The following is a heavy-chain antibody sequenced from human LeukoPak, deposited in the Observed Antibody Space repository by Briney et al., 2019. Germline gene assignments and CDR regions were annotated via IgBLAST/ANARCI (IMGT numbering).Heavy chain of an antibody. V-gene: IGHV4-39*01. CDR2: IYHSGST. D-gene: IGHD2-2*01. CDR3: ARPQDSSRLGEAFDI. J-gene: IGHJ3*02. CDR1: GGSISSNYY. Sequence: SETLSLTCTVSGGSISSNYYWGWIRQPPGEGLEWIGSIYHSGSTFYNPSLKSRVTIFVDTSKNQFSLNLSSVVAADTAVYYCARPQDSSRLGEAFDIWGQGTMVTVSS.